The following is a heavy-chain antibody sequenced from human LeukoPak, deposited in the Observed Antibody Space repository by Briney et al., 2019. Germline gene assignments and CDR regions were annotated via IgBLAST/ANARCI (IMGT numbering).Heavy chain of an antibody. V-gene: IGHV4-30-2*01. D-gene: IGHD6-13*01. Sequence: PSETLSLTCTVSGGSISSGGYCWSWIRQPPGKGLEWIGYIYHSGSTYYNPSLKSRVTISVDRSKNQFSLKLSSVTAADTAVYYCARGVAAAGGGYFDYWGQGTLVTVSS. CDR2: IYHSGST. CDR1: GGSISSGGYC. CDR3: ARGVAAAGGGYFDY. J-gene: IGHJ4*02.